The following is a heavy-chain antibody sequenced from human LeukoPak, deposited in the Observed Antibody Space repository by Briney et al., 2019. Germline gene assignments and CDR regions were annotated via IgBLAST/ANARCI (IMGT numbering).Heavy chain of an antibody. J-gene: IGHJ6*02. V-gene: IGHV3-23*01. Sequence: PGGSLRLSCAASGSTFSTYAMTWVRQAPGKGLKWVSTISGSGANTYYADSVKGRFTISRDDSENTLYLQMNSLRAEDTAVYYCAKVLPNYYYGMDVWGQGTTVTVSS. CDR2: ISGSGANT. CDR3: AKVLPNYYYGMDV. CDR1: GSTFSTYA. D-gene: IGHD3-3*01.